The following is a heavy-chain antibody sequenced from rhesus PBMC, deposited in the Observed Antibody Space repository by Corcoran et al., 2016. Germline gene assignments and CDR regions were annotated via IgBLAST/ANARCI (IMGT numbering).Heavy chain of an antibody. CDR3: ARDRGAGTADY. D-gene: IGHD1-1*01. CDR1: GGTISSGYYS. CDR2: IYRNSEST. V-gene: IGHV4S12*01. Sequence: QVQLQESGPGVVKPSDPLSLTCAVSGGTISSGYYSWSWIRPPPGKGLEWMGGIYRNSESTNYNPSRKSRVTISKDTSKNQFSLKLSSVTATDTAVYYCARDRGAGTADYWGQGVLVTVSS. J-gene: IGHJ4*01.